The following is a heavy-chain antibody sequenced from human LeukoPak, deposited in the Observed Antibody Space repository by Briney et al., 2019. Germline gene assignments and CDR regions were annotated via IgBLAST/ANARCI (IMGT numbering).Heavy chain of an antibody. J-gene: IGHJ5*02. CDR2: IYPDDSNT. CDR3: ARQQTFLDL. D-gene: IGHD2/OR15-2a*01. Sequence: GESLKISCQGSGYNFPIYWIGWVRQMPGQGLEWMGIIYPDDSNTIYGPSFQGQVTISADKSINTAYLEWSSLKASDTAVYYCARQQTFLDLWGQGTLVTVSS. V-gene: IGHV5-51*01. CDR1: GYNFPIYW.